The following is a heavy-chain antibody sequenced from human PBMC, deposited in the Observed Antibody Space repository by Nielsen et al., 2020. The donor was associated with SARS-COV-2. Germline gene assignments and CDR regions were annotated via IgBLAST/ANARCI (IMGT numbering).Heavy chain of an antibody. CDR2: INHSGST. CDR3: ARGRRDILTGYSIDY. Sequence: SETLSLTCAVYGGSFSGYYWSWIRQPPGKGLEWIGEINHSGSTNYNPSLKSRVTISVDTSKNQFSLKLSSVTAADTAVYYCARGRRDILTGYSIDYWGQGTLVTVSS. CDR1: GGSFSGYY. D-gene: IGHD3-9*01. J-gene: IGHJ4*02. V-gene: IGHV4-34*01.